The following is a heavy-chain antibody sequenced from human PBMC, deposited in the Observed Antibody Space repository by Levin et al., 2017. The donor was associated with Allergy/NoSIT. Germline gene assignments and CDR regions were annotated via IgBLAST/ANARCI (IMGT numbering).Heavy chain of an antibody. Sequence: GGSLRLSCAASGFTFSSYSMNWVRQAPGKGLEWVSSISSSSSYIYYADSVKGRFTISRDNAKNSLYLQMNSLRAEDTAVYYCAIPDSSGWYDDAFDIWGQGTMVTVSS. D-gene: IGHD6-19*01. V-gene: IGHV3-21*01. CDR1: GFTFSSYS. CDR3: AIPDSSGWYDDAFDI. CDR2: ISSSSSYI. J-gene: IGHJ3*02.